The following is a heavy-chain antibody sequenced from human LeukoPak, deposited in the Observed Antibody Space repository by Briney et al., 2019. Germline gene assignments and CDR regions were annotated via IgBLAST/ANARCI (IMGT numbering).Heavy chain of an antibody. V-gene: IGHV3-49*04. CDR1: GFTFGDYA. Sequence: GRSLRLSCTASGFTFGDYAMSWVRQAPGKGLEWVGFIRSKAYGGTTEYAASVRGRFTISRDDSKSIAYLQMNSLKTEDTAVYYCTRDRYSFDYWGQGTLVTVSS. CDR2: IRSKAYGGTT. D-gene: IGHD4-11*01. J-gene: IGHJ4*02. CDR3: TRDRYSFDY.